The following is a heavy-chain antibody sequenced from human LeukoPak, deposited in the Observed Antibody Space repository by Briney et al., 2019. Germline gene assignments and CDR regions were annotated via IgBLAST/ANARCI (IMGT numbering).Heavy chain of an antibody. J-gene: IGHJ4*02. CDR1: GGSISSYY. Sequence: SETLSLTCTVSGGSISSYYWSWIRQPPGKGLEWIGYIYYSGSTNYNPSLKSRVTISVDTSRNQFSLKLSSVTAADTAVYYCARGLSSGWWRGGFDHWGQGTLVTVSS. CDR2: IYYSGST. CDR3: ARGLSSGWWRGGFDH. V-gene: IGHV4-59*01. D-gene: IGHD6-19*01.